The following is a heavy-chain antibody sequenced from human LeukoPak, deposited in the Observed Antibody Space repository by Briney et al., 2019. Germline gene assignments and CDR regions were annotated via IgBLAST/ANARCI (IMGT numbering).Heavy chain of an antibody. D-gene: IGHD5-18*01. Sequence: GGSLRLSCAASGFTVSSNYMNWVRQAPGKGLEWVSVIYDGGSTDYADSVKGRFTISRDNSKNMLSLQMNSLRAEDTAVYYCARGYSYGYIRYWGQGTLVTVSS. V-gene: IGHV3-66*01. CDR3: ARGYSYGYIRY. CDR2: IYDGGST. J-gene: IGHJ4*02. CDR1: GFTVSSNY.